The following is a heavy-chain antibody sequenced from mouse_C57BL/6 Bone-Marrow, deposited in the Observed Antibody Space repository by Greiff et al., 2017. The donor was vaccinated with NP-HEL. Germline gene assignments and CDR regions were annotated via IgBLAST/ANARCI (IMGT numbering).Heavy chain of an antibody. V-gene: IGHV1-64*01. CDR2: IHPNSGST. D-gene: IGHD2-5*01. CDR3: ARRGYSNYMFAY. CDR1: GYTFTSYW. Sequence: QVQLHQPGAELVKPGASVKLSCKASGYTFTSYWMHWVKQRPGQGLEWIGMIHPNSGSTNYNEKFKSKATLTVDKSSSTAYMQLSSLTSEDSAVYYCARRGYSNYMFAYWGQGTLVTVSA. J-gene: IGHJ3*01.